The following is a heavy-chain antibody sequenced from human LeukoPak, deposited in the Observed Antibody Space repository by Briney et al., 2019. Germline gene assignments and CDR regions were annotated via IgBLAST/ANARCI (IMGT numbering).Heavy chain of an antibody. CDR1: GGSISRGDYY. CDR3: ARAAGAGLRLGELSLPLDY. J-gene: IGHJ4*02. CDR2: IYYSGST. D-gene: IGHD3-16*02. Sequence: SETLSLTCTVSGGSISRGDYYWSWIRQPPGKGLEWIGYIYYSGSTYYNPSLKSRVTISVDTSKNQFSLKLSSVTAADTAVYYCARAAGAGLRLGELSLPLDYWGQGTLVTVSS. V-gene: IGHV4-30-4*01.